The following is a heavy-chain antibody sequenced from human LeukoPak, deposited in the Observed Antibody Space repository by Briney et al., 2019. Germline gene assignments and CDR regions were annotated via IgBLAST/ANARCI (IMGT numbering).Heavy chain of an antibody. V-gene: IGHV3-9*01. CDR1: GFTFDDYA. J-gene: IGHJ3*02. CDR2: ISWNSGSI. CDR3: AKDNGMTSNAFDI. Sequence: GGSLRLSCAASGFTFDDYAMHWVRQAPGKGLEWVSGISWNSGSIGYADSVKGRFTISRDNAKNSLYLQMNSLRAKDTALYYCAKDNGMTSNAFDIWGQGTMVAVSS. D-gene: IGHD5-24*01.